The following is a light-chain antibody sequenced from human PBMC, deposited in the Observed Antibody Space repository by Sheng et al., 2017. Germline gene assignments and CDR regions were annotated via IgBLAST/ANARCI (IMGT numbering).Light chain of an antibody. J-gene: IGKJ2*01. CDR3: QQSYSTPYT. CDR1: QSISSY. CDR2: AAS. Sequence: DIQMTQSPSSLSASVGDRVTITCRASQSISSYLNWYQHKPGKAPRLLIYAASTLQSGVPSRFSGSGSGTDFTLTISSLQPEDFATYYCQQSYSTPYTFGQATKLEIK. V-gene: IGKV1-39*01.